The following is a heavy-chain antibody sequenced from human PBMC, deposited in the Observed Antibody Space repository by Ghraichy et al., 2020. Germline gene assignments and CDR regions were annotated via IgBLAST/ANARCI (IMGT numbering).Heavy chain of an antibody. Sequence: SCAASGFTFSNYNMNWVRQAPGKGLEWVSYISSSGNSIYYADSVKGRFTISRDNAKNSLYLQMNSLRAEDTAVYYCASASSTSCPGLGDLWGRGTLVTVSS. J-gene: IGHJ2*01. V-gene: IGHV3-11*01. CDR2: ISSSGNSI. D-gene: IGHD2-2*01. CDR3: ASASSTSCPGLGDL. CDR1: GFTFSNYN.